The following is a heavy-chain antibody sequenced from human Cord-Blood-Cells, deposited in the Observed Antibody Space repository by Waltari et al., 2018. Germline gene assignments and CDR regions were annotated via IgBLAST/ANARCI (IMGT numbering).Heavy chain of an antibody. V-gene: IGHV3-23*04. CDR3: AKLGGVGATFLDAFDI. CDR2: ISGSGGST. Sequence: EVQLVESGGGLVQPGGSLRLSCAASGFTFSRYAMSCVRQAPGKGLEWVSAISGSGGSTYYADAVKGRFTISRDNSKNTLYLQMNSLRAEDTAVYYCAKLGGVGATFLDAFDIWGQGTMVTVSS. J-gene: IGHJ3*02. D-gene: IGHD1-26*01. CDR1: GFTFSRYA.